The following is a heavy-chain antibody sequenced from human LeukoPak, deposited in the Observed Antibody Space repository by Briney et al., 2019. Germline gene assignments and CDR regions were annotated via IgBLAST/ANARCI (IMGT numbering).Heavy chain of an antibody. CDR1: GFTFSSYS. D-gene: IGHD6-19*01. V-gene: IGHV3-23*01. J-gene: IGHJ4*02. CDR2: ITGSGDYT. CDR3: ARADSSGWYPVY. Sequence: GGSLRLSCAASGFTFSSYSMSWVRQAPGKGLEWVSLITGSGDYTYYADSVKGRFTISRDNSKNTLYLQMNSLRAEDTAMYYCARADSSGWYPVYWGQGTLVTVSS.